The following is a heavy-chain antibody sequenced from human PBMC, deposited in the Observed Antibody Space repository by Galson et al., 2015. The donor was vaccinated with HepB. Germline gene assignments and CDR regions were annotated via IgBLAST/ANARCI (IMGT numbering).Heavy chain of an antibody. CDR2: IYHSGST. CDR1: GGSISSNNW. V-gene: IGHV4-4*02. CDR3: ARHDCHSGCHGAFDV. J-gene: IGHJ3*01. D-gene: IGHD6-25*01. Sequence: ETLSLTCAVSGGSISSNNWWGWVRQPPGEGLEWIGEIYHSGSTNYNPSLKSRVTISVDKSKKQFSLNLSSVTAADTAVYYCARHDCHSGCHGAFDVWGQGTMVTVSS.